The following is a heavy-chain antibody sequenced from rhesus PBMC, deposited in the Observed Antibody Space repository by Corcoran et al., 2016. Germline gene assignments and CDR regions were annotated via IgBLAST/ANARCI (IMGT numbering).Heavy chain of an antibody. CDR2: IGGRSGST. CDR3: ARVWYYWYFDL. Sequence: QVQLQESGPGLVKHSETRSLTCAVSGYSIRSGYGWGWIRQPPGKGLEWIGLIGGRSGSTNYNPSLQSRVTISKDTSKNQFSLKVSSVTAADTAVYYCARVWYYWYFDLWGPGTPITISS. J-gene: IGHJ2*01. V-gene: IGHV4-127*01. CDR1: GYSIRSGYG. D-gene: IGHD2-21*01.